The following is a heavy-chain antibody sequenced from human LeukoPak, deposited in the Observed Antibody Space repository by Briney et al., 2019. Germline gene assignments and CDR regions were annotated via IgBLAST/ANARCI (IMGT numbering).Heavy chain of an antibody. D-gene: IGHD1-26*01. Sequence: GSLRLSCVASGFTFSTYAMSWVRQAPGKGLEWVSVISSSGSSTYYADSVKGRSTIFRDNAKNTLYLQMNSLRAEDTAVYYCVRDLGGRSGHWGQGTLVTVSS. V-gene: IGHV3-23*01. J-gene: IGHJ4*02. CDR3: VRDLGGRSGH. CDR1: GFTFSTYA. CDR2: ISSSGSST.